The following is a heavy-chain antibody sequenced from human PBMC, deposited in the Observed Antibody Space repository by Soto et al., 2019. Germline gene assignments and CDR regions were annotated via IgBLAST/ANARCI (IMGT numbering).Heavy chain of an antibody. D-gene: IGHD5-18*01. V-gene: IGHV1-69*06. CDR3: ASLPPSVEMATAMGDY. Sequence: QVQLVQSGAEVKKPGSSVKVSCKASGGTFSSYAISWVRQAPGQGLEWMGGIIPIFGTANYAQKFQGRVTITADKSTNTAYMELSSLRSEDTAVYYCASLPPSVEMATAMGDYWGQGTLVTVSS. CDR2: IIPIFGTA. J-gene: IGHJ4*02. CDR1: GGTFSSYA.